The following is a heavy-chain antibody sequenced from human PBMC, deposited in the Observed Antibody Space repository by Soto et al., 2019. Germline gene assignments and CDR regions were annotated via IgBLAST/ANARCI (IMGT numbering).Heavy chain of an antibody. V-gene: IGHV3-66*01. CDR3: ARDILTGLNAFDI. CDR1: GFTVSSNY. J-gene: IGHJ3*02. D-gene: IGHD3-9*01. Sequence: GGSLRLSCAASGFTVSSNYMSWVRQAPGKGLEWVSVIYSGGSTYYADSVKGRFTISRDNSKNTLYLQMNSLRAEDTAVYYCARDILTGLNAFDIWGQGTMVTVSS. CDR2: IYSGGST.